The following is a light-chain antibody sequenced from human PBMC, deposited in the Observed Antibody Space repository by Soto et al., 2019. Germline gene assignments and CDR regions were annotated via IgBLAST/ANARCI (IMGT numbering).Light chain of an antibody. CDR1: QYIHNY. CDR3: QQSNNYTWT. CDR2: EAA. J-gene: IGKJ1*01. Sequence: GDRVTITCRASQYIHNYLDWYQQKPGEAPKLLIYEAANLESGVPSRFSGSGTGTEFTLTISSLQPDDFATYYCQQSNNYTWTFGQGTRVEI. V-gene: IGKV1-5*03.